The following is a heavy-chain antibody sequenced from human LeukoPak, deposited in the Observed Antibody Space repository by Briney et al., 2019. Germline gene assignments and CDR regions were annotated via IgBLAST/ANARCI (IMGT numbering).Heavy chain of an antibody. J-gene: IGHJ4*02. D-gene: IGHD6-13*01. CDR3: ASSWYRRGLDY. CDR1: GGSISSGGYS. V-gene: IGHV4-30-2*01. Sequence: SQTLSLTCAVSGGSISSGGYSWSWIRQPPGQGLEWIGYIYHSGSTYYNPSLKSRVTISVDRSKNQFSLKLSSVTAADTAVYYCASSWYRRGLDYWGQGTLVTVSS. CDR2: IYHSGST.